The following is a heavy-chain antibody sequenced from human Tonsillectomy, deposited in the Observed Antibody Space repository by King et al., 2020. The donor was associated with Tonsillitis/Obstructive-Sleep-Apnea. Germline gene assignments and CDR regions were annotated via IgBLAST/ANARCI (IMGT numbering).Heavy chain of an antibody. D-gene: IGHD1-26*01. CDR1: GFTFGDYA. J-gene: IGHJ6*02. Sequence: VQLVESGGGLVQPGRSLRLSCTASGFTFGDYAMSWVRQAPGKGLEWVGFIRSKAHGGTTEYAASVKGRLTISRDDSKSIAYRQMNSLKTEDTAVYDCTRVVGATGYYYYYYVMDVWGQGTTVTVSS. CDR3: TRVVGATGYYYYYYVMDV. CDR2: IRSKAHGGTT. V-gene: IGHV3-49*04.